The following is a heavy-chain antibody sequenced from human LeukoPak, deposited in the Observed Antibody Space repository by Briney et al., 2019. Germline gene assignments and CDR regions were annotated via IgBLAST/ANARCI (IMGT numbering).Heavy chain of an antibody. D-gene: IGHD2-2*01. J-gene: IGHJ4*02. CDR3: ARGPDIVVVPAAKAAGGLDY. CDR1: GGSFSGYY. CDR2: INHSGST. V-gene: IGHV4-34*01. Sequence: SETLSLTCAVYGGSFSGYYWSWIRQPQGKGLEWIGEINHSGSTNYNPSLKSRVTISVDTSKNQFSLKLSSVTAADTAVYYCARGPDIVVVPAAKAAGGLDYWGQGTLVTVSS.